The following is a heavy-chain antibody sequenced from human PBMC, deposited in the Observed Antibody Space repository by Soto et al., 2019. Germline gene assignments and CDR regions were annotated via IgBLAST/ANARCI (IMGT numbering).Heavy chain of an antibody. Sequence: EVQLVESGGDLVQPGGSLRLSCAASGFTFSSYWMHWVRQAPGKGLVWVSRINSDGSSTSYADSVKGRFTISRDNAKNTLYMQMNSLRAEDTAVYYCARDRIVGATRSNSFDYWGQGTLVTVSS. CDR2: INSDGSST. CDR3: ARDRIVGATRSNSFDY. V-gene: IGHV3-74*01. CDR1: GFTFSSYW. D-gene: IGHD1-26*01. J-gene: IGHJ4*02.